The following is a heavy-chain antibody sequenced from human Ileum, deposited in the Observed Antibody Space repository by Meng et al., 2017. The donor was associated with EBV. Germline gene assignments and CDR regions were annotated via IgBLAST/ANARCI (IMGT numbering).Heavy chain of an antibody. CDR2: INTNTGKP. Sequence: QLFESGAELKKPGASVMISCKASGYTFTTYGMNWVRQAPGQGLEWMGWINTNTGKPTYAQGLTGRFVFSLDTSVSTAYLQISSLKAEDTAVYYCARDSEAADYWGQGTLVTVSS. V-gene: IGHV7-4-1*02. CDR1: GYTFTTYG. D-gene: IGHD6-25*01. CDR3: ARDSEAADY. J-gene: IGHJ4*02.